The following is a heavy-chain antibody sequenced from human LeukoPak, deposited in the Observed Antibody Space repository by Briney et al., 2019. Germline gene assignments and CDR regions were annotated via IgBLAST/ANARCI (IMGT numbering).Heavy chain of an antibody. V-gene: IGHV3-30-3*01. CDR2: ISYDGSNK. CDR3: ASEFASYDILTEGNY. Sequence: GGSLRLSCAASGFTFSSYAMHWVRQAPGKGLEWVAVISYDGSNKYYADSVKGRFTISRDNSKNTLYLQMNSLRAEDTAVYYCASEFASYDILTEGNYWGQGTLVTVSS. J-gene: IGHJ4*02. CDR1: GFTFSSYA. D-gene: IGHD3-9*01.